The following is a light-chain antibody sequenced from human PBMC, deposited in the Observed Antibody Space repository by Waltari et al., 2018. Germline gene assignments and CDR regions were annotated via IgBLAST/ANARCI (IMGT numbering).Light chain of an antibody. V-gene: IGLV2-8*01. CDR1: SSDVGGYNY. CDR3: QSYDTSLSVV. CDR2: GST. J-gene: IGLJ3*02. Sequence: QSALTQPPSASGSPGQSVTISCTGTSSDVGGYNYVSWYQQLPRAAPNLLIYGSTSRPLGVPARFFGSPSGTSASLAITGLQAEDEADYYCQSYDTSLSVVFGGGTKLTVL.